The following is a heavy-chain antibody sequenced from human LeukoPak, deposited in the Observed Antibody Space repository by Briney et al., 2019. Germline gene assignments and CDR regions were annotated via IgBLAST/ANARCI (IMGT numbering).Heavy chain of an antibody. V-gene: IGHV3-21*01. CDR3: ARDYVWGSYRYSY. D-gene: IGHD3-16*02. J-gene: IGHJ4*02. CDR1: GFTFSSYS. CDR2: ISSSSSYI. Sequence: GGSLRLSCAASGFTFSSYSMNWVRQAPGKGLDWVSSISSSSSYIYYADSVKGRFTISRDNAKNSLYLQMNSLRAEDTAVYYCARDYVWGSYRYSYWGQGTLVTVSS.